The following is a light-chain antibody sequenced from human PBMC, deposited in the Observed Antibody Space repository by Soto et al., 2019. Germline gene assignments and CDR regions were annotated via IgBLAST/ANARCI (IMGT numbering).Light chain of an antibody. CDR2: GAS. CDR1: QSISIG. J-gene: IGKJ5*01. V-gene: IGKV3D-15*01. CDR3: QQYNKWPLIT. Sequence: EIVMTQSPATLSGSPGEAATLSFRSSQSISIGLAWYRQKPGQPPRLLIYGASTRATGTPARFSGSGSGTEFTLTISSLQSEDFALYYCQQYNKWPLITFGQGTRLEI.